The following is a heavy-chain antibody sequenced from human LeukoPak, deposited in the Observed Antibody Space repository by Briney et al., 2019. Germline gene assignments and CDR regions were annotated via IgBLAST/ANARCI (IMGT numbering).Heavy chain of an antibody. V-gene: IGHV3-23*01. CDR1: GFTFCNYA. J-gene: IGHJ4*02. Sequence: PGGALRLSCTASGFTFCNYAMNWVREAPGRGLEWVSTICGSGVRTSYADSVKGPFTISRDNAQNSLFLQMNSLRADDTAVYYCARDRASVNRGVIVPRVGRYFDSWGLGTLVSVSS. D-gene: IGHD3-10*01. CDR2: ICGSGVRT. CDR3: ARDRASVNRGVIVPRVGRYFDS.